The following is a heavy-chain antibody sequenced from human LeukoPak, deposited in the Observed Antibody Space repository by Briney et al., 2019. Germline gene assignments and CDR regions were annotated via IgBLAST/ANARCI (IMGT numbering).Heavy chain of an antibody. D-gene: IGHD3-10*01. V-gene: IGHV4-61*02. CDR1: GGSISSGSYY. CDR3: ARSMVRGAPFDY. CDR2: IYTSGST. J-gene: IGHJ4*02. Sequence: PSETLSLTCTVSGGSISSGSYYWSWIRQPAGKGLEWIGRIYTSGSTNYNPSLKSRVTISVDTSKNQFSLKLSSVTAADTAVYYCARSMVRGAPFDYWGQGTLVTASS.